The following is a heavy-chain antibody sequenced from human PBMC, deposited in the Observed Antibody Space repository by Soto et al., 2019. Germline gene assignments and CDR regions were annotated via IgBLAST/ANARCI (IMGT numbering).Heavy chain of an antibody. CDR2: INPSGGST. V-gene: IGHV1-46*01. D-gene: IGHD5-18*01. J-gene: IGHJ6*02. CDR3: ARSTARTYGMDV. CDR1: GYTFTSYY. Sequence: GASVKVYCKASGYTFTSYYMHWVRQAPGQGLEWMGIINPSGGSTSYAQKFQGRVTMTRDTSTSTVYMELSSLRSEDTAVYYCARSTARTYGMDVWGQGTTVTVSS.